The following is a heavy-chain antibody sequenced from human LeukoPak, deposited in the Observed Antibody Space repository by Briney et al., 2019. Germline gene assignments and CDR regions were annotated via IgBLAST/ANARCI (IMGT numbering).Heavy chain of an antibody. CDR3: ARGSSTSWAAFDI. Sequence: PGGSLRLSCAASGFTFSSSAMSWVRQAPGKGLEWVSAISGSGGSTYYADSVKGRFTISRDNAKNSLYLQMNSLRAEDTAVYYCARGSSTSWAAFDIWGQGTMVTVSS. J-gene: IGHJ3*02. CDR1: GFTFSSSA. V-gene: IGHV3-23*01. CDR2: ISGSGGST. D-gene: IGHD2-2*01.